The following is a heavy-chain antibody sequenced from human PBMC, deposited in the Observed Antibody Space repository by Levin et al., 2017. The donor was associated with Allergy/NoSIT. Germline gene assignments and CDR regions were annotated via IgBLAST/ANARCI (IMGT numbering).Heavy chain of an antibody. CDR2: IYYSGST. Sequence: SETLSLTCTVSGDSISSYHWSWIRQPPGKGLEWVGYIYYSGSTQYNPSLKSRLTISIDTSKTQFSLKLRSVTAADTAVYYCARLIAETSRVDYFDYWGQGTLVTVSS. CDR3: ARLIAETSRVDYFDY. V-gene: IGHV4-59*08. D-gene: IGHD6-13*01. J-gene: IGHJ4*02. CDR1: GDSISSYH.